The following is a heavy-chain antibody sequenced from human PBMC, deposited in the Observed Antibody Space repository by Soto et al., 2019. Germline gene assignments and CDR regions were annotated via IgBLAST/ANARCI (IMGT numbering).Heavy chain of an antibody. CDR3: ASLIGYSGYDYSDY. CDR1: GGSFSGYY. V-gene: IGHV4-34*01. D-gene: IGHD5-12*01. CDR2: INHSGST. Sequence: SETLSLTCAVYGGSFSGYYWSWIRQPPGKGLEWIGEINHSGSTNYNPSLKSRVTISVDTSKNQFSLKLSSVTAADTAVYYCASLIGYSGYDYSDYWGQGTLVTV. J-gene: IGHJ4*02.